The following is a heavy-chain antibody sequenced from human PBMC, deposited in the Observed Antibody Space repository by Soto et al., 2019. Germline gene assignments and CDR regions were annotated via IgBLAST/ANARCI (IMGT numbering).Heavy chain of an antibody. CDR2: IWYDGSNK. D-gene: IGHD1-26*01. V-gene: IGHV3-33*01. J-gene: IGHJ5*02. CDR3: ARDKLRELHPADWFDP. Sequence: GGSLRLSCAASGFTFSSYGMHWVRQAPGKGLEWVAVIWYDGSNKYYADSVKGRFTISRDNSKNTLYLQMNSLRAEDTAVYYCARDKLRELHPADWFDPWGQGTLVTVSS. CDR1: GFTFSSYG.